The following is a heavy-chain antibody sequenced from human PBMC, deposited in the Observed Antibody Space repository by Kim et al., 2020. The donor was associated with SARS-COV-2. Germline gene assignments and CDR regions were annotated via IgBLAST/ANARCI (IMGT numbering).Heavy chain of an antibody. J-gene: IGHJ4*02. CDR3: ARGGGYYYDSSGYSDCFDY. D-gene: IGHD3-22*01. CDR1: GFTFSSYW. V-gene: IGHV3-7*01. Sequence: GGSLRLSCAASGFTFSSYWMSWVRQAPGKGLEWVANIKQDGSEKYYVDSVKGRFTISRDNAKNSLYLQMNSLRAEDTAVYYCARGGGYYYDSSGYSDCFDYWGQGTLVTVSS. CDR2: IKQDGSEK.